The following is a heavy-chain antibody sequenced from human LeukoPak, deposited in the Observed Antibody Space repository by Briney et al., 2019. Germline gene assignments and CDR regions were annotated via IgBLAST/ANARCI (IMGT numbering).Heavy chain of an antibody. D-gene: IGHD6-13*01. CDR2: ISSSSIYI. V-gene: IGHV3-21*01. CDR1: GFTFSSYS. CDR3: ASRSDYSGSWEDY. Sequence: GGSLRLSCAASGFTFSSYSMNWVCQAPGKGLEGVSSISSSSIYIYYADSVKGRFTISRDNAKNSLYLQMNSLRAEDTAVYYCASRSDYSGSWEDYWGQGTLVTVSS. J-gene: IGHJ4*02.